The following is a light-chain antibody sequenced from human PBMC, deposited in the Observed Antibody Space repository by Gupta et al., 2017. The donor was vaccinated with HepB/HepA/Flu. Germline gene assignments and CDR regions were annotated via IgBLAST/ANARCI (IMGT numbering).Light chain of an antibody. Sequence: DIQMTQSPPSVSASVGDRVTITCRASQAISNWLAWYQQKPGKVPKLLIYAASSLQSGVSSRFSGSGSGTDFTRTISSLQLEDFATYYCQQANRFPRTFGGGTRVEIK. CDR3: QQANRFPRT. J-gene: IGKJ4*01. CDR2: AAS. CDR1: QAISNW. V-gene: IGKV1-12*01.